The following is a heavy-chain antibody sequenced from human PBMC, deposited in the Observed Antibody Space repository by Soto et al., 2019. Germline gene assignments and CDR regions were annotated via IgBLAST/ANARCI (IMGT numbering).Heavy chain of an antibody. CDR3: ARAVGYYYGMDV. D-gene: IGHD6-19*01. CDR1: GYTFASYG. CDR2: ISAYNGNT. Sequence: ASVKVSCKASGYTFASYGISWVRQAPGQGLEWMGWISAYNGNTNNEQKLQGRVTMTTDTSTSTAYMELRRLRSDDTAVYYCARAVGYYYGMDVWGQGTTVTVSS. V-gene: IGHV1-18*01. J-gene: IGHJ6*02.